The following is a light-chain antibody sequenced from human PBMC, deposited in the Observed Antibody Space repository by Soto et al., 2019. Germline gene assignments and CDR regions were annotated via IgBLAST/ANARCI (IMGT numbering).Light chain of an antibody. CDR2: KAS. V-gene: IGKV1-5*03. CDR1: QSIGDS. J-gene: IGKJ4*01. CDR3: QQVKSYPRT. Sequence: IHMKQSPSTLSASLGDRVTFTCRASQSIGDSLAWYQQRPGKAPNLLIYKASSLESGVPSRFSGSGSGTEFTLTISSLQPDDFATYCCQQVKSYPRTIGGGTEVDI.